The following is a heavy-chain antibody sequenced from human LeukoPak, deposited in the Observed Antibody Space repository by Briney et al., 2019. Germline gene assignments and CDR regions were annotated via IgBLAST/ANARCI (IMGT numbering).Heavy chain of an antibody. J-gene: IGHJ4*02. CDR2: ISGSGTDT. CDR1: GLEFNIHD. Sequence: GGSLRLSCVASGLEFNIHDMSWGRQAPGKGLEWVSSISGSGTDTYYTDSVKGRFTISRDTSKNTLYMQMNNLRVEDTAVYYCVKGFHFDWWGQGTLVTVSS. CDR3: VKGFHFDW. V-gene: IGHV3-23*01.